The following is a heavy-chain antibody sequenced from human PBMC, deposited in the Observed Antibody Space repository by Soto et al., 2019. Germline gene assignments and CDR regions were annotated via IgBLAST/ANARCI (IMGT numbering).Heavy chain of an antibody. D-gene: IGHD1-26*01. V-gene: IGHV4-59*01. J-gene: IGHJ4*02. CDR2: IYDSGST. Sequence: SETLSLTCTVSGGSIGRYYWSWIRQPPGKGLEWIGYIYDSGSTSYNPSLKSRVTISVDTSKNQFSLKMSSVTAADTAVYYCARGYSGHPDYWGQGTLVTVSS. CDR1: GGSIGRYY. CDR3: ARGYSGHPDY.